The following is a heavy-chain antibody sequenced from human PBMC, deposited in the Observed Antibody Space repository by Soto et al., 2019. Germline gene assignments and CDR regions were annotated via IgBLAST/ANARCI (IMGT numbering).Heavy chain of an antibody. V-gene: IGHV1-58*01. J-gene: IGHJ4*02. CDR1: GFTFTSSA. D-gene: IGHD3-3*01. CDR2: IVVGSGNT. Sequence: QMQLVQSGPEVKKPGTSVKVSCKASGFTFTSSAVQWVRQARGQRLEWIGWIVVGSGNTNYAQKFQERVTLTRDMSTSTGYMELSSLRSEDTAVYYCAAGSRGYDFWSGYYSFDYWGQGTLVTVSS. CDR3: AAGSRGYDFWSGYYSFDY.